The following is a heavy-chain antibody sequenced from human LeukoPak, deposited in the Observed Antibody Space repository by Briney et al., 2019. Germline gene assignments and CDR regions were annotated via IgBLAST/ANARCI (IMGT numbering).Heavy chain of an antibody. D-gene: IGHD6-13*01. CDR3: ARVAAGGIEDYIDY. Sequence: ASETLSLTCTVSGGSISSYYWSWIRQPPGKGLEWIGYIYYSGSTNYNPSLKSRVTISVDTSKNQFSLKLSSVTAADTAVYYCARVAAGGIEDYIDYWGQGTLVTVSS. CDR2: IYYSGST. CDR1: GGSISSYY. J-gene: IGHJ4*02. V-gene: IGHV4-59*01.